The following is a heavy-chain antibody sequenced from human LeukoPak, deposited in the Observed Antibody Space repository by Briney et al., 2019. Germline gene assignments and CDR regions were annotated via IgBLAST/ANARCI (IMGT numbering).Heavy chain of an antibody. CDR2: IKQDGSEK. D-gene: IGHD3-22*01. J-gene: IGHJ3*02. CDR3: ARVGAYYYDSSGRENAFDI. CDR1: GFTFSSYW. Sequence: GGSLRLSCAASGFTFSSYWMSWVRQAPGKGLEWVANIKQDGSEKYYVDSVKGRFTISRDNAKNSLYLQMNSLRAEDTAVYYCARVGAYYYDSSGRENAFDIWGQGTMVTVSS. V-gene: IGHV3-7*01.